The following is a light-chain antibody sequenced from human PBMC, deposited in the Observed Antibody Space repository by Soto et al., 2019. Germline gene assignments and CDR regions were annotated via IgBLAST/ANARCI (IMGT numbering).Light chain of an antibody. CDR2: EVT. V-gene: IGLV2-14*01. J-gene: IGLJ2*01. CDR3: GSYSSGSNLAA. CDR1: SRDVGGYNY. Sequence: QSALTQPASVSGSPGQSITISCTGTSRDVGGYNYVSWYQQHPGKAPKLMIYEVTNRPSGVSDRFSGSKSGNTASLTISGLQAEDEADYYCGSYSSGSNLAAFGGGPKLTVL.